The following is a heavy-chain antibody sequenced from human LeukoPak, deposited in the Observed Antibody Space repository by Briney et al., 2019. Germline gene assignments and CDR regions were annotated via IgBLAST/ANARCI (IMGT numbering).Heavy chain of an antibody. D-gene: IGHD3-10*01. CDR1: GFTFSSFG. CDR2: ISNDGSNE. Sequence: GGSLRLSCVASGFTFSSFGMHWVRQAPGKGLEWVALISNDGSNEYYADSVKGRFTISRDNSKNTLYLQMNSLRAEDTAVYYCAKGRLMYYYGSGSFDYWGQGTLVTVSS. V-gene: IGHV3-30*18. J-gene: IGHJ4*02. CDR3: AKGRLMYYYGSGSFDY.